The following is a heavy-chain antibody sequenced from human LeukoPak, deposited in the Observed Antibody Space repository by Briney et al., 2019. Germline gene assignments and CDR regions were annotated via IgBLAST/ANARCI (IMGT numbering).Heavy chain of an antibody. CDR3: ARGGGYSGYGAYYFDY. Sequence: GGSLRLSCAASGFTFSSYSMNWVRQAPGKGLEWVSSISSSSSYIYYADSVKGRFTISRDNAKNSLYLQMNSLRAEDTAVYYCARGGGYSGYGAYYFDYWGQGTPATVSS. CDR1: GFTFSSYS. D-gene: IGHD5-12*01. J-gene: IGHJ4*02. V-gene: IGHV3-21*01. CDR2: ISSSSSYI.